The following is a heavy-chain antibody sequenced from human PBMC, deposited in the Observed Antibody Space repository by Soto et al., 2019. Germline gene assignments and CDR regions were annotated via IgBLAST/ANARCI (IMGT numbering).Heavy chain of an antibody. CDR3: ARAGGSGLDYYYYGMDV. Sequence: GASVKVSCKASGYTFTSYGISWVRQAPGQGLEWMGWISAYNGNTNYAQKLQGRVTMTTDTSTSTAYMELRSLRSDDTAVYYCARAGGSGLDYYYYGMDVWGQGTTVTVSS. V-gene: IGHV1-18*01. CDR2: ISAYNGNT. D-gene: IGHD3-9*01. J-gene: IGHJ6*02. CDR1: GYTFTSYG.